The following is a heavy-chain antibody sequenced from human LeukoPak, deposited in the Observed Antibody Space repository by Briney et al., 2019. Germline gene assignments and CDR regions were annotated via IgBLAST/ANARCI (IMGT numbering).Heavy chain of an antibody. CDR1: GGSFSGYY. CDR3: ARRNSGYDSYFDY. CDR2: INHSGST. V-gene: IGHV4-34*01. J-gene: IGHJ4*02. D-gene: IGHD5-12*01. Sequence: SETLSLTCAVYGGSFSGYYWSWIRQPPGKGLEWIGEINHSGSTNYNPSLKSRVTISVDTSKNQFSLKLSSVTAADTAVYYCARRNSGYDSYFDYWGQGTLVTVSS.